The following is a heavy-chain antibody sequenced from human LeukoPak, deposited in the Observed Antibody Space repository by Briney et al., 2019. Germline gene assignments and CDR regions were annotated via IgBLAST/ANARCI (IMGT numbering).Heavy chain of an antibody. J-gene: IGHJ4*02. CDR2: ISGSGDAT. Sequence: GGSLRLSCVASGFTFTSYGMSWVRQAPGKRLEWVSGISGSGDATYYADSVKGRFTISRDNSKNTLYLQMNSLRAEDTAVYYCAKDKARSTMVRGAVDYWGQGTLVTVSS. D-gene: IGHD3-10*01. V-gene: IGHV3-23*01. CDR1: GFTFTSYG. CDR3: AKDKARSTMVRGAVDY.